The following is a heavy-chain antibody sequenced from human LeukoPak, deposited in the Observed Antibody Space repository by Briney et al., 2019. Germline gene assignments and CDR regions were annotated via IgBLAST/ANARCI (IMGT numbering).Heavy chain of an antibody. J-gene: IGHJ5*02. V-gene: IGHV3-23*01. CDR3: ARRDESGSQHWFDP. CDR1: GFTFNAYA. CDR2: IDGSGGTT. Sequence: PGGSLRLSCAASGFTFNAYAMTWVRQAPGKGLEWVSRIDGSGGTTYYADSVKGRFTISRDNSKNTLFLQMNSLRDEDTAMYYCARRDESGSQHWFDPWGQGTLVTVTS. D-gene: IGHD1-26*01.